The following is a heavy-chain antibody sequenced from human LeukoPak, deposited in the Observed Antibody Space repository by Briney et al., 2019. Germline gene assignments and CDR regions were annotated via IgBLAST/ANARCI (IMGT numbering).Heavy chain of an antibody. CDR1: GFTFSSYG. V-gene: IGHV3-21*01. CDR3: ARDIAAAADAFDI. D-gene: IGHD6-13*01. Sequence: PGGSLRLSCAASGFTFSSYGMHWVRQAPGKGLEWVSSISIGSSYIYYADSVKGRFTISRDNAKNSLYLQMNSLRAEDTAVYYCARDIAAAADAFDIWGQGTMVTVSS. J-gene: IGHJ3*02. CDR2: ISIGSSYI.